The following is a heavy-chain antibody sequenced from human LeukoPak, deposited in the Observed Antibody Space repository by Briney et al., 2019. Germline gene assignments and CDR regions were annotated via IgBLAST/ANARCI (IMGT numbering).Heavy chain of an antibody. CDR3: ARGDSSSWPRFDY. J-gene: IGHJ4*02. Sequence: GGSLRLSRAASGFTFSDYYMSWIRQAPGKGLEWVSYISSSGSTIYYADSVKGRFTISRDNAKNSLYLQMNSLRAEDTAVYYCARGDSSSWPRFDYWGQGTLVTVSS. CDR2: ISSSGSTI. CDR1: GFTFSDYY. D-gene: IGHD6-13*01. V-gene: IGHV3-11*01.